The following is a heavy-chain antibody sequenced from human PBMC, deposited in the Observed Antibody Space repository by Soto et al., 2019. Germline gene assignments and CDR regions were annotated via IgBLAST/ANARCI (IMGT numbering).Heavy chain of an antibody. CDR2: IYPGDSDT. Sequence: PGESLKISCKGSGYSFTSYWIGWVRQMPGKGLEWMGIIYPGDSDTRYSPSFQGQVTISADKSISTAYLQWSSLKASDTAMYYCARGEYITMVRGVLAYAFDFRGQGTTVTVSS. D-gene: IGHD3-10*01. CDR3: ARGEYITMVRGVLAYAFDF. V-gene: IGHV5-51*01. J-gene: IGHJ3*01. CDR1: GYSFTSYW.